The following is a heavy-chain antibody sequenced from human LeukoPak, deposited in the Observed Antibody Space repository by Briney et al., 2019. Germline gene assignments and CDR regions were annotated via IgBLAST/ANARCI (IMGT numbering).Heavy chain of an antibody. CDR1: GGSISSYY. Sequence: SETLSLTCTVSGGSISSYYWSWIRQPPGKGLEWIGYVHYSGSTYYSPSLKSRVTISVDKSKNQFSLKLSSVTAADTAVYYCARSVSIAAAGDYYYYMDVWRKGTTVTVSS. J-gene: IGHJ6*03. D-gene: IGHD6-13*01. V-gene: IGHV4-59*12. CDR2: VHYSGST. CDR3: ARSVSIAAAGDYYYYMDV.